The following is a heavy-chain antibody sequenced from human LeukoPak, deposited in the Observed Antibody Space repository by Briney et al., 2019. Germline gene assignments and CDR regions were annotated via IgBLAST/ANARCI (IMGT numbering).Heavy chain of an antibody. CDR1: GFTFSKFW. CDR3: VRDAVTAY. V-gene: IGHV3-7*01. D-gene: IGHD1-14*01. CDR2: IKEDGSEK. Sequence: GGSLRLSCAASGFTFSKFWMSWVRQAPGKGLEWVANIKEDGSEKYYVDSVKGRFTISRDNAKNSLFLQMNSLRNEGTAVYYCVRDAVTAYWGPGTLVTVSS. J-gene: IGHJ4*02.